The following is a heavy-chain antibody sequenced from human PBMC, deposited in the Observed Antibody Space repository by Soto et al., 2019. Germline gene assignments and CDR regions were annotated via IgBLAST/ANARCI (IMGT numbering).Heavy chain of an antibody. CDR2: ISAYNGNT. CDR3: AGERGDWGGSGED. J-gene: IGHJ4*02. V-gene: IGHV1-18*01. Sequence: QVQLVQSGAEVKKPGASVKVSCKASGYTFTSYGISWVRQAPGQGLEWMGWISAYNGNTNYAQKLQGRVTMTTDTTTSTAYLEVRGLRSDDTGVYYGAGERGDWGGSGEDWGQGTLVTVSS. D-gene: IGHD3-10*01. CDR1: GYTFTSYG.